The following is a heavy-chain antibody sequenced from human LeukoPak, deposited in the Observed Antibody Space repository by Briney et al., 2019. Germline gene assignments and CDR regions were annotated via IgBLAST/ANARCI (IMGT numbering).Heavy chain of an antibody. CDR3: ARRGIRGVITFDY. Sequence: PGGSLRLSCAASGFTFYDYGMSWVRQAQGKGLEWVSGIYWNGGSTGYADSVKGRFTISRDNAKNSLYLQMNSLGAEDTALYYCARRGIRGVITFDYWGQGTLVTVSS. D-gene: IGHD3-10*01. V-gene: IGHV3-20*04. CDR2: IYWNGGST. CDR1: GFTFYDYG. J-gene: IGHJ4*02.